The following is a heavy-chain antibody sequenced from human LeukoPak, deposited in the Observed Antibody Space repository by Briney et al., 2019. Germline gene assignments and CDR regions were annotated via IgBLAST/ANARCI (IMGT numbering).Heavy chain of an antibody. D-gene: IGHD5-18*01. CDR3: ARGNPPVDTAMNYNWFDP. CDR1: GYSFISYG. J-gene: IGHJ5*02. V-gene: IGHV1-18*01. Sequence: ASVKVSCKASGYSFISYGITWVRQAPGQGLEWMGWISVYNGDTNYAQKLQGRVTMTTDTSTSTAYMELRSLRSDDTAVYYCARGNPPVDTAMNYNWFDPWGQGTLVTVSS. CDR2: ISVYNGDT.